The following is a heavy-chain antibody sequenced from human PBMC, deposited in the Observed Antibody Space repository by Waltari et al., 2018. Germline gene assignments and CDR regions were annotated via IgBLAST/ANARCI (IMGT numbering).Heavy chain of an antibody. CDR2: ISATSSSI. CDR3: AKDYAPDYGDSSVLFDY. J-gene: IGHJ4*02. V-gene: IGHV3-48*01. CDR1: GFTFSSYS. D-gene: IGHD4-17*01. Sequence: EILVVESGGGLVQPGGSLRLSCAASGFTFSSYSMTWVRQAPGKGLEWVSYISATSSSIYYADSVKGRFTISRDNSKNTLYLQMNSLRAEDTAVYYCAKDYAPDYGDSSVLFDYWGQGTLVTVSS.